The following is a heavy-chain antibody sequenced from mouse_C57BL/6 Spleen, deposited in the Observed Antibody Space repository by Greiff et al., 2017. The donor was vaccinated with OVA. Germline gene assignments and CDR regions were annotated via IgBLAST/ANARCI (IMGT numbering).Heavy chain of an antibody. CDR2: IDPANGNT. Sequence: EVQLQQSVAELVRPGASVKLSCTASGFNIKNTYMHWVQQRPEQGLEWIGRIDPANGNTKYAPKFQGKATITADTSSNTAYLQLSSLTSEDTAIYYCARYRYYYGSSDWYFDVWGTGTTVTVSS. CDR3: ARYRYYYGSSDWYFDV. D-gene: IGHD1-1*01. CDR1: GFNIKNTY. V-gene: IGHV14-3*01. J-gene: IGHJ1*03.